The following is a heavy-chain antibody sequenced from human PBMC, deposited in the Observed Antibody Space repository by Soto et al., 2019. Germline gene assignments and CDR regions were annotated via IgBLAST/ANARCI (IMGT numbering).Heavy chain of an antibody. CDR3: ARVWNDGRIDY. V-gene: IGHV3-7*01. CDR1: GFTFRSYW. CDR2: INQDGSAK. J-gene: IGHJ4*02. D-gene: IGHD1-1*01. Sequence: GVSLRLSWVASGFTFRSYWMSWVRQAPGKGLEWVAKINQDGSAKFYMDSMKGRFTISRDNAENSLYLQMNSLRAEDTAVYYCARVWNDGRIDYWGKGTLVTVSS.